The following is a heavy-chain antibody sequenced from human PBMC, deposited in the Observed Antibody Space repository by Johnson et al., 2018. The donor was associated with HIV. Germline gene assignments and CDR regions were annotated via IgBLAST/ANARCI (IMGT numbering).Heavy chain of an antibody. Sequence: EVQLVESGGGVVRPGGSLRLSCAASGFAFHDRGMSWVRQAPGKGLEWVSGINGNGGSTAYADSVKGRFTISRDNAKNSLYLQMNSLRAEDTAFYYCARGPHHSSGTTLRGAFDIWGQGTMVTVSS. CDR1: GFAFHDRG. J-gene: IGHJ3*02. CDR3: ARGPHHSSGTTLRGAFDI. D-gene: IGHD1-7*01. CDR2: INGNGGST. V-gene: IGHV3-20*04.